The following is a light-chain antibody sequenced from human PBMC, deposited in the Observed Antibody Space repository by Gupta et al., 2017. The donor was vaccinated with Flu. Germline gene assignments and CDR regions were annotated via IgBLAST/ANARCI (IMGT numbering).Light chain of an antibody. V-gene: IGKV1-33*01. CDR1: QDIGNY. CDR2: DAF. Sequence: IQMTQSPSSLSASVGDRVTITCQASQDIGNYLNWYQQKPGKAPKLLIYDAFNLETGVPSRFSGSGSETDFTCPRSYIQSDDFETNDGQRMFTFGHGTKVDIE. J-gene: IGKJ3*01. CDR3: QRMFT.